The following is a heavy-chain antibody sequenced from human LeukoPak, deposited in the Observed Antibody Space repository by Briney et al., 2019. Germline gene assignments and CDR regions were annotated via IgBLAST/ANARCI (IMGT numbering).Heavy chain of an antibody. J-gene: IGHJ5*02. V-gene: IGHV3-30*18. CDR3: AKDLGYCSSTSCYTGWFDP. D-gene: IGHD2-2*02. Sequence: GRSLRLSCAASGFTFSSYGMHWVRQAPGKGLEWVAVISYDGSNKYYADSVKGRFTISRDNSKNTLYLQMNSLRAEDTAVYYCAKDLGYCSSTSCYTGWFDPWGQGTLVTVSS. CDR1: GFTFSSYG. CDR2: ISYDGSNK.